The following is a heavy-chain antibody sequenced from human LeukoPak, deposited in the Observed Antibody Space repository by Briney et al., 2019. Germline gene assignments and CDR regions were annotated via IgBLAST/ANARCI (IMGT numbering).Heavy chain of an antibody. CDR1: GGSFSGYY. D-gene: IGHD3-3*01. Sequence: SETLSLTCAVYGGSFSGYYWSWIRQPPGKGLEWIGEINHSGSTNYNPSLKSRFTISVDTSKNQFSLKLSYVTAADTAVYYCASRGGITIFGVVTLDAFDIWGQGTMVTVSS. CDR3: ASRGGITIFGVVTLDAFDI. J-gene: IGHJ3*02. V-gene: IGHV4-34*01. CDR2: INHSGST.